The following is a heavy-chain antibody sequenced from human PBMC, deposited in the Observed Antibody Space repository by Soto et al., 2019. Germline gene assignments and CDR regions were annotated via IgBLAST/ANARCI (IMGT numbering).Heavy chain of an antibody. CDR2: IYYSGST. V-gene: IGHV4-59*08. CDR3: ARQSGSGYGENFDY. CDR1: GGSISSYY. D-gene: IGHD4-17*01. J-gene: IGHJ4*02. Sequence: PSETLSLTCTVSGGSISSYYWSWIRQPPGKGLEWIGYIYYSGSTNYNPSLKSRVTISVDTSKNQFSLKLSSVTAADTAVYYCARQSGSGYGENFDYWGQGTLVTVSS.